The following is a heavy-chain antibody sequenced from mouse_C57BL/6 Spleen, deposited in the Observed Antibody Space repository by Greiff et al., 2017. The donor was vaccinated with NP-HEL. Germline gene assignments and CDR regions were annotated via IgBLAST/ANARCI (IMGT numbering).Heavy chain of an antibody. V-gene: IGHV1-55*01. CDR2: IYPGSGST. CDR3: AREGKSGLLRAMDY. CDR1: GYTFTSYW. D-gene: IGHD1-1*01. J-gene: IGHJ4*01. Sequence: QVQLQQPGAELVKPGASVKMSCKASGYTFTSYWITWVKQRPGQGLEWIGDIYPGSGSTNYNEKFKSKATLTVDTSSSTAYMQLSSLTSEDSAVYYCAREGKSGLLRAMDYWGQGTSVTVSS.